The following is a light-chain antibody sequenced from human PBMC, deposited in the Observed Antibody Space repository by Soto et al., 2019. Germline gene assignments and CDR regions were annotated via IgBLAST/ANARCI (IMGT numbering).Light chain of an antibody. V-gene: IGKV2-28*01. Sequence: DIVMTQSPLSLPVSPGEPASISCRSSQSLVHSQGNYFFDWYVQKPGQSPQLLIYWGFIRASGVPERISGSASGTDFTLKITRVEAEDVGVYYCMQALQTPYTFGQGTKLEIK. CDR3: MQALQTPYT. J-gene: IGKJ2*01. CDR2: WGF. CDR1: QSLVHSQGNYF.